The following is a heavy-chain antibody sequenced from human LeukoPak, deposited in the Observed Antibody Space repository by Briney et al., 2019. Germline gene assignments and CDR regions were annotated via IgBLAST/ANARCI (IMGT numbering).Heavy chain of an antibody. CDR3: ARVGAYGYYYYYMDV. CDR2: IYYSGST. Sequence: SETLSLTFTVSGYSISSSYYWSWIRQPPGKGLEWIGYIYYSGSTNYNPSLKSRVTISVDTSKNQFSLKLSSVTAADTAVYYCARVGAYGYYYYYMDVWGKGTTVTISS. V-gene: IGHV4-61*01. D-gene: IGHD4-17*01. CDR1: GYSISSSYY. J-gene: IGHJ6*03.